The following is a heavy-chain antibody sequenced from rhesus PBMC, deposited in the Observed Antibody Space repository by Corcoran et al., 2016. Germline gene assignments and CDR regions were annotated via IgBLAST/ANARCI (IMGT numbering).Heavy chain of an antibody. J-gene: IGHJ4*01. Sequence: QVQLQESGPGLVKPSETLSLTCAVSGYSISSNYWSWIRQPPGKGLEWIGYIYFSGRSTYYNPSLRGRVTISTDTSKSQFSLKLSSVTAADTAVYYCARGPYRYFDYWGQGVLVTVSS. CDR1: GYSISSNY. D-gene: IGHD4-11*01. V-gene: IGHV4-160*01. CDR3: ARGPYRYFDY. CDR2: IYFSGRST.